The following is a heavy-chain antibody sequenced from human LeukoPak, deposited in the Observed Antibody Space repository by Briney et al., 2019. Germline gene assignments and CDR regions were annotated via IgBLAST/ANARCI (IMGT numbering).Heavy chain of an antibody. D-gene: IGHD3-22*01. CDR2: IYSGGST. J-gene: IGHJ4*02. CDR3: ARDLLNYYDSSGPRAY. V-gene: IGHV3-53*01. Sequence: GGSLRLSCAASGFTVSSSYMSWVRQAPGTGLEWVSVIYSGGSTYYADSVKGRFTISRDNSKNTLYLQMSSLRVEDTAVYYCARDLLNYYDSSGPRAYWGQGTLVTVSP. CDR1: GFTVSSSY.